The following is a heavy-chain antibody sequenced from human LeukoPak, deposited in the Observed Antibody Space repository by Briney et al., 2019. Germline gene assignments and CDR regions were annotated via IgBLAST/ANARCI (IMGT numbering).Heavy chain of an antibody. D-gene: IGHD3-22*01. CDR3: ARDERYDSSGYPFDY. V-gene: IGHV1-2*02. CDR2: INPNSGGT. J-gene: IGHJ4*02. Sequence: ASVKVSCKASGYTFTGCYMHWVRQAPGQGLEWMGWINPNSGGTNYAQKFHGRVTMTRDTSISTGYMELTRVRYDDTAMYYCARDERYDSSGYPFDYWGQGTLVTVSS. CDR1: GYTFTGCY.